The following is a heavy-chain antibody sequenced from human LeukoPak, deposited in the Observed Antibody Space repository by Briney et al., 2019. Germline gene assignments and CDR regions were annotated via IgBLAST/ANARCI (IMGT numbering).Heavy chain of an antibody. CDR1: GYSISSGYY. D-gene: IGHD1-26*01. CDR3: ARAQGGDY. J-gene: IGHJ4*02. V-gene: IGHV4-38-2*02. Sequence: SETLSLTCTVSGYSISSGYYWGWIRQPPGKGLEGIGSIYHSGSTYYNPSLKSRVTISVDTSKNQFSLKLSSVTAADTAVYYCARAQGGDYWGQGTLVTVSS. CDR2: IYHSGST.